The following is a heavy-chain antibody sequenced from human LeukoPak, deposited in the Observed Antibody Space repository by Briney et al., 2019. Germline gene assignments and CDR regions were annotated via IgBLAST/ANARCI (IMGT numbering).Heavy chain of an antibody. V-gene: IGHV1-69*04. D-gene: IGHD2-21*02. J-gene: IGHJ4*02. Sequence: SVKVSCKASGGTFSSYAISWVRQAPGQGLEWMGRIIPILGIANYAQKFQGRVTITADKSTSTAYMELSSLRSEDTAVYYCAMHCGGDCYSGYFDYWGQGTLVTVSS. CDR3: AMHCGGDCYSGYFDY. CDR2: IIPILGIA. CDR1: GGTFSSYA.